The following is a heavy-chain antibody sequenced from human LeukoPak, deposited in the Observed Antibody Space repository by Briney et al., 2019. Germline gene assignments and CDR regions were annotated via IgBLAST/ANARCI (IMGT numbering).Heavy chain of an antibody. CDR2: IYYSGST. CDR3: ARGRDGDIRFEN. V-gene: IGHV4-61*01. CDR1: GGSVSSGSYY. D-gene: IGHD4-17*01. J-gene: IGHJ4*02. Sequence: PSETLSLTCTVSGGSVSSGSYYWSWIRQPPGKGLEWIGYIYYSGSTNYNPSLKSRVTISVDTSKNQFSLKLSSVTAADTAVYYCARGRDGDIRFENWGQGTLVTVSS.